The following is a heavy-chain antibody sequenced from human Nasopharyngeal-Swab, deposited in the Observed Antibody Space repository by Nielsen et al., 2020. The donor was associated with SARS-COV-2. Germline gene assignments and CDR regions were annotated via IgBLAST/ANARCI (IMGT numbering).Heavy chain of an antibody. V-gene: IGHV3-73*01. Sequence: VRKAPGKGLEWVGRIGDKAHNYATTYAASVKGRFTISRDDSKNTAFLQMDSLKTEDTALYYCTTDYYSDYWGQGTLVTVSS. J-gene: IGHJ4*02. CDR2: IGDKAHNYAT. CDR3: TTDYYSDY.